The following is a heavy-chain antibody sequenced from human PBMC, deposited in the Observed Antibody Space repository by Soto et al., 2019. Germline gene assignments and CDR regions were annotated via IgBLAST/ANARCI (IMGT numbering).Heavy chain of an antibody. CDR2: ISAYNGNT. V-gene: IGHV1-18*04. J-gene: IGHJ6*01. Sequence: QVQLVQSGAEVKKPGASVKVSCKASGYTFTSYGISWVRQAPGQGLEWMGWISAYNGNTNYAQKLKGRVTMTTDTFTSTAYRELRSLRSDDTAVYYCARDERTNELWFGYPRDDNYYYSMGVRWQGTTVTDCS. CDR3: ARDERTNELWFGYPRDDNYYYSMGV. CDR1: GYTFTSYG. D-gene: IGHD3-10*01.